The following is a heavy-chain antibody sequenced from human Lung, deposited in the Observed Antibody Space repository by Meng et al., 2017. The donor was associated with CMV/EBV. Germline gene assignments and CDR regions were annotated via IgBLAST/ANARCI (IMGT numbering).Heavy chain of an antibody. CDR3: ARVGRYSSSSGDY. V-gene: IGHV3-11*01. Sequence: SCSASGFTFSDYYMSWVRQAPGKGLEWVSYISSSGSTIYYADSVKGRFTISRDNAKNSLYLQMDSLRAEDTAVYYCARVGRYSSSSGDYWGHGTLVTVSS. D-gene: IGHD6-6*01. CDR2: ISSSGSTI. J-gene: IGHJ4*01. CDR1: GFTFSDYY.